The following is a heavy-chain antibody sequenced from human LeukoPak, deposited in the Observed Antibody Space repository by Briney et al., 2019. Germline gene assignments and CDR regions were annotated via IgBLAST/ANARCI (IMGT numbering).Heavy chain of an antibody. CDR3: ARQLAIAVAAFSFDY. CDR2: IYYSGST. V-gene: IGHV4-59*11. J-gene: IGHJ4*02. D-gene: IGHD6-19*01. Sequence: SETLSLTCTVSGGSISSHYWSWIRQPPGKGLEWIGYIYYSGSTNYNPSLKSRVTISVDTSKNQFSLKLSSVTAADTAVYYCARQLAIAVAAFSFDYWGQGTLVTVSS. CDR1: GGSISSHY.